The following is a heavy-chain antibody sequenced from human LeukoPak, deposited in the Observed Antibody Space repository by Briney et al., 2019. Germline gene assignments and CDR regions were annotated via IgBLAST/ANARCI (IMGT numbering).Heavy chain of an antibody. CDR3: ARNGDVLRYFDWFPGAYYYYYGMDV. D-gene: IGHD3-9*01. V-gene: IGHV3-21*04. J-gene: IGHJ6*02. CDR2: ISSSSSYI. CDR1: GFTFSSYS. Sequence: GGSLRLSCAASGFTFSSYSMNWVRQAPGKGLEWVSSISSSSSYIYYADSVKGRFTISRDNAKNSLYLQMNSLRAEDTAVYYCARNGDVLRYFDWFPGAYYYYYGMDVWGQGTTVTVSS.